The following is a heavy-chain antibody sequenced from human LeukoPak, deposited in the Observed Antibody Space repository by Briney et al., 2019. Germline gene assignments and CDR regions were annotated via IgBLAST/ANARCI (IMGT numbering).Heavy chain of an antibody. CDR3: AKEDTLTTVYFDY. J-gene: IGHJ4*02. CDR2: ITDSGGST. D-gene: IGHD4-17*01. CDR1: GFTFSRYD. V-gene: IGHV3-23*01. Sequence: GGSLRLSCAASGFTFSRYDMSWVRLAPGKGLEWVSAITDSGGSTYYADSVRGRFTISRDDSKNTLYLLMNSLRAEDTAVYYCAKEDTLTTVYFDYWGQGTPVTVSS.